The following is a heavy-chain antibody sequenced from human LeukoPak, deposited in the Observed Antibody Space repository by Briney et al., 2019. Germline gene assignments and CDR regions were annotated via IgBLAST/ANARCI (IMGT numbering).Heavy chain of an antibody. V-gene: IGHV4-59*11. CDR1: GGSINGHY. CDR2: IYYTGSV. D-gene: IGHD6-13*01. CDR3: TRGRLSGSSHFDS. Sequence: SETLSLTCTVSGGSINGHYVNWVRQPQGKGLEWIGYIYYTGSVTYNPFLSSRVTISVDTSNNQFSLKLTSVTAADTAVYYCTRGRLSGSSHFDSWGQGTLVTVSS. J-gene: IGHJ4*02.